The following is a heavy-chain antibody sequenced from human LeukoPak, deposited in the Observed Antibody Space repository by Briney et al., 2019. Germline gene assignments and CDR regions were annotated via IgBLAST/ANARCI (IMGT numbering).Heavy chain of an antibody. CDR2: VHYSEST. Sequence: PSETLSLTCTVSGDSISSYFWSWIRQPPGKGLEWIAYVHYSESTNYNPSLKSRVTISLDTAWNQFSLMLRSVTAADTALYYCARDRRWEQLHAFDLWGPGAMVTVSS. D-gene: IGHD1-26*01. CDR1: GDSISSYF. V-gene: IGHV4-59*01. J-gene: IGHJ3*01. CDR3: ARDRRWEQLHAFDL.